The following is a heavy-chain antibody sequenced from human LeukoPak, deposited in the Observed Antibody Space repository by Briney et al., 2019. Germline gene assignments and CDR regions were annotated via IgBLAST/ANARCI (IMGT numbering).Heavy chain of an antibody. CDR2: IYPGDSDT. CDR1: GYSFTTYW. Sequence: PGESLKISCKGSGYSFTTYWIAWVRQMLGKGLEWMGIIYPGDSDTRYSPSFQGQVTISVDKSVSAAYLQWSSLKASDTAMYYCASPPTRECSSISCPLSYWGQGTLVTVSS. J-gene: IGHJ4*02. CDR3: ASPPTRECSSISCPLSY. V-gene: IGHV5-51*03. D-gene: IGHD2-2*01.